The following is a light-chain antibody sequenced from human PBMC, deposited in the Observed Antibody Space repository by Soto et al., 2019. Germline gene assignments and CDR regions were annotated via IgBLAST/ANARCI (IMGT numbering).Light chain of an antibody. J-gene: IGKJ5*01. CDR3: QQYGSSPPFT. V-gene: IGKV3-20*01. CDR1: QSVSSSY. Sequence: DIVITQSPDSLAGSLGERVTINCRASQSVSSSYLAWYQQQPGQAPRLLIYGASSRATGIPDRFSGSGSGTDFTLTITGLEPEDLAVYYCQQYGSSPPFTFGQGTRLEIK. CDR2: GAS.